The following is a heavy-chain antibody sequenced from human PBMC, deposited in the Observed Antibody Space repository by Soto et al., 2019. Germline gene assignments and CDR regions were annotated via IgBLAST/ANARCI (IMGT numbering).Heavy chain of an antibody. CDR3: ARGLSDLGSYYYGMDV. D-gene: IGHD3-10*01. CDR2: IIPIFGTA. J-gene: IGHJ6*02. Sequence: SAQVSCTASGGTFSSYAISWVRQAPGQGLEWMGGIIPIFGTANYAQKFQGRVTITADESTSTAYMELSSLRSEDTAVYYCARGLSDLGSYYYGMDVWGQGTTVTVSS. CDR1: GGTFSSYA. V-gene: IGHV1-69*13.